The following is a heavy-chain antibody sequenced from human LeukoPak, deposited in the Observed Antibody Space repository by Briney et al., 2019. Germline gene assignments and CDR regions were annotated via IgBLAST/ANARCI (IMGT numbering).Heavy chain of an antibody. CDR2: ISGSGGST. D-gene: IGHD3-22*01. CDR1: GFTFSSYA. J-gene: IGHJ4*02. V-gene: IGHV3-23*01. Sequence: GGSLRLSCAASGFTFSSYAMSWVRQAPGKGLEWVSAISGSGGSTYYADSVKGRFTISRDNSKNTLCLQMNSLRAEDTAVYYCAKAENYYYDSSGYLDYWGQGTLVTVSS. CDR3: AKAENYYYDSSGYLDY.